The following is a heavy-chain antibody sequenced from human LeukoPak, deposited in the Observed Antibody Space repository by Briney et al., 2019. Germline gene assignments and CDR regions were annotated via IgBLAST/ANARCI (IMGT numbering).Heavy chain of an antibody. V-gene: IGHV4-4*02. CDR3: ARAYSSSWYFNWFDT. Sequence: SSETLSLTCAVSGGSISSSHWWSWVRQPPGKGLGWIGDIYDSGSTNYNPSFKSRVTISVDKSKNQFSLKLSSVTAADTAVYYCARAYSSSWYFNWFDTWGQGTLVTVSS. D-gene: IGHD6-13*01. CDR1: GGSISSSHW. J-gene: IGHJ5*02. CDR2: IYDSGST.